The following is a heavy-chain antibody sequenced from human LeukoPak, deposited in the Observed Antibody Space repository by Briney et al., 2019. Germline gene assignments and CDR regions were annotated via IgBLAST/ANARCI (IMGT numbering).Heavy chain of an antibody. V-gene: IGHV3-53*01. Sequence: GGSLRLSCVASGFIVSSNHMNWVRQAPGKGLKWVSIIYSGGTTHYGDSVKGRFSISRDNSQNTLYLQMNSLRAEDTAVYYCARDSSSHYYFDYWGQGTLVTVSS. CDR1: GFIVSSNH. CDR2: IYSGGTT. D-gene: IGHD2-2*01. J-gene: IGHJ4*02. CDR3: ARDSSSHYYFDY.